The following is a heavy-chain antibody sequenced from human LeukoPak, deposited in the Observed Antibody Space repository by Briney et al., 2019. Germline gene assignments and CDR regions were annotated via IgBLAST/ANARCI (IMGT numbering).Heavy chain of an antibody. CDR3: AHAVGYSYPTLHY. D-gene: IGHD5-18*01. CDR2: ISYDGSDK. V-gene: IGHV3-30*03. Sequence: PGGSLRLSCAASGFTFSSYSMHWVRQAPGKGLEWVAVISYDGSDKYYADSLKGRFTISRDNSRNTLYLQMNSLRAEDTAGYYCAHAVGYSYPTLHYWGQGTLVTVSS. J-gene: IGHJ4*02. CDR1: GFTFSSYS.